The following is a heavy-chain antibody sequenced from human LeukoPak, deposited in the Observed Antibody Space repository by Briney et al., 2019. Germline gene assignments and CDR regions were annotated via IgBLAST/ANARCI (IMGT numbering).Heavy chain of an antibody. V-gene: IGHV1-69*01. CDR3: ARGVHSEGWHDVGV. J-gene: IGHJ6*02. D-gene: IGHD2-15*01. CDR1: GCAFTKWS. Sequence: VASVPVSCQACGCAFTKWSFHGVRQAAGQGVEWMGGIIPFFWTPNYAQKFQDRVTITADESTTTTYMDLSRLRPGEHAIYYCARGVHSEGWHDVGVWRQGTKLSV. CDR2: IIPFFWTP.